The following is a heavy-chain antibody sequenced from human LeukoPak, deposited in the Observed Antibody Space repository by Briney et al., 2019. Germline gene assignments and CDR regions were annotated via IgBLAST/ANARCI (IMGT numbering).Heavy chain of an antibody. Sequence: ASVNVSCKASGYTFTGYYMHWVRQAPGQGLEWMGWINPNSGGTNYAQKFQGRVTMTRDTSISTAYMELSRLRSDDTAVYYCASPRYYDSSGYYGLDYWGQGTLVTVSS. D-gene: IGHD3-22*01. CDR2: INPNSGGT. J-gene: IGHJ4*02. CDR1: GYTFTGYY. V-gene: IGHV1-2*02. CDR3: ASPRYYDSSGYYGLDY.